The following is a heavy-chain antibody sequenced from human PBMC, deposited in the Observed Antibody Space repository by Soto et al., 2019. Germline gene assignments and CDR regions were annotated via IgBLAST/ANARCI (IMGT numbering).Heavy chain of an antibody. J-gene: IGHJ6*02. V-gene: IGHV3-30*03. CDR2: ISYDGSNK. CDR3: MALERREINYYYYGMDV. D-gene: IGHD1-26*01. Sequence: QVQLVESGGGVVQPGRSLRLSCAASGFTFSSYGMHWVRQAPGKGLEWVAVISYDGSNKYYADSVKGRFTISRDNSKNTLYLQMNSLRAEDTAVYYCMALERREINYYYYGMDVWGQGTTVTVSS. CDR1: GFTFSSYG.